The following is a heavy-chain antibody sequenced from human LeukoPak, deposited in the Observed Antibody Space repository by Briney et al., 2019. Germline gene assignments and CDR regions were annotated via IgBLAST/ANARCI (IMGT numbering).Heavy chain of an antibody. CDR2: INHSGST. J-gene: IGHJ4*02. D-gene: IGHD1-26*01. V-gene: IGHV4-34*01. Sequence: SETLSLTCAVYGGSFSGYYWSWIRQPPGKGLEWTGEINHSGSTNYNPSLKSRVTISVDTSKNQFSLKLSSVTAADTAVYYCATVENSGSLRDYWGQGTLVTVSS. CDR3: ATVENSGSLRDY. CDR1: GGSFSGYY.